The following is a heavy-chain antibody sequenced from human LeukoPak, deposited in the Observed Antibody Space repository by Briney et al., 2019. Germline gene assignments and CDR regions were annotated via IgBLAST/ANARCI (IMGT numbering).Heavy chain of an antibody. CDR3: ARDRGGSGPTTTDY. V-gene: IGHV3-74*01. D-gene: IGHD6-19*01. CDR2: INSDGSST. Sequence: PGGSLRLSCAASGFTFSTYWMHWVRQAPGKGLVWVSRINSDGSSTIYADSVMGRFTISRDNAKNTPYLQMNSLRAEDTAVYYCARDRGGSGPTTTDYWGQGTLVTVSS. J-gene: IGHJ4*02. CDR1: GFTFSTYW.